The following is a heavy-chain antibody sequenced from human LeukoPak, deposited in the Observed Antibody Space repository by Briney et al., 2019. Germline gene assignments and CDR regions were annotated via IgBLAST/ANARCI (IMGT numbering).Heavy chain of an antibody. V-gene: IGHV4-39*07. CDR1: GGSISNSAYY. Sequence: SETLSLTCTVSGGSISNSAYYWGWIRQPPGKDLEWIGSIYYTGTTNYNPSLKSRVTMSVDTSKNQFSLKLSSVTAADTAVYYCARGGTGDGKPPYYYYYYMDVWGKGTTVTVSS. D-gene: IGHD7-27*01. J-gene: IGHJ6*03. CDR2: IYYTGTT. CDR3: ARGGTGDGKPPYYYYYYMDV.